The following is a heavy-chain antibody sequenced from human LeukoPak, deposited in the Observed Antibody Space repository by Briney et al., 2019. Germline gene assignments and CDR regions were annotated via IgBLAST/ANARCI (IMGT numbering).Heavy chain of an antibody. V-gene: IGHV1-46*01. Sequence: GASVKVSCKASGYTSSNYCIHWLRQAPGQGLEWMGIFNPTYGSPIYAQTFEGRVTMTSDMSTSTFYMELGTLRSEDTAVYFCAKDPRNILTGDYDDFDIWGQGTMVIVSS. CDR2: FNPTYGSP. CDR3: AKDPRNILTGDYDDFDI. D-gene: IGHD3-9*01. CDR1: GYTSSNYC. J-gene: IGHJ3*02.